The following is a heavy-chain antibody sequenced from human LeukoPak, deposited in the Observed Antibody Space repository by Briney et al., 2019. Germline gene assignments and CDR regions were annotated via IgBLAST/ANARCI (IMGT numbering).Heavy chain of an antibody. CDR3: ARDGFDYGDYLYYYYGMDV. Sequence: PGRSLRLSCAASGFTFSSYGMHWVRQAPGKGLEWVAVIWYDGSNKYYADSVKGRFTISRDNSKNTPYLQMNSLRAEDTAVYYCARDGFDYGDYLYYYYGMDVWGQGTTVTVSS. V-gene: IGHV3-33*01. CDR1: GFTFSSYG. J-gene: IGHJ6*02. CDR2: IWYDGSNK. D-gene: IGHD4-17*01.